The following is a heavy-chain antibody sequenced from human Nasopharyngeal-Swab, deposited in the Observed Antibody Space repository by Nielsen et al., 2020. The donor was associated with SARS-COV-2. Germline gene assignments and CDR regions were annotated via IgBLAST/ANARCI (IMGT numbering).Heavy chain of an antibody. CDR3: ARRTRGSNDPFFDS. CDR1: GGSISSIDYY. Sequence: SETLSLTCSVSGGSISSIDYYRGWIRQPPGKGLEWIGNIYYSGIAYYKPSLQSRVTISVDTSKNQFSLKLSSVTAADTAVFYCARRTRGSNDPFFDSWGQGTLVTVSS. J-gene: IGHJ4*02. D-gene: IGHD1-1*01. CDR2: IYYSGIA. V-gene: IGHV4-39*01.